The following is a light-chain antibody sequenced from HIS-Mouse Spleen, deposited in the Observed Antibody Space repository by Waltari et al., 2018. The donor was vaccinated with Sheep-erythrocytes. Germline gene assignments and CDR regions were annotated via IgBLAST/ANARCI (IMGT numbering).Light chain of an antibody. J-gene: IGKJ4*01. CDR2: DAS. V-gene: IGKV1-13*02. Sequence: AIQLTQSPSSLSASVGDRVTITCRKSHGISSALAWYQQKPGKAPKLLIYDASSLESGVPSRFSGSGSGTDFTLTISSLQPEDFATYYCQQSYSTPPTFGGGTKVEIK. CDR3: QQSYSTPPT. CDR1: HGISSA.